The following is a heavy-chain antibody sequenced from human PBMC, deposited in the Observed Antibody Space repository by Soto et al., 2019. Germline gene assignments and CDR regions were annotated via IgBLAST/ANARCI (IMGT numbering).Heavy chain of an antibody. V-gene: IGHV4-30-4*01. Sequence: LSLTCTVSGGSIGSGDYYWSWIRQPPGKGLEWTGYIYYSGNTYYNPSLKSRLTISLDTSKNQFSLNLSSVTAADTPVYFCARVPRQLEPTRCFGPWGQGTLVTVSS. CDR1: GGSIGSGDYY. CDR3: ARVPRQLEPTRCFGP. J-gene: IGHJ5*02. CDR2: IYYSGNT. D-gene: IGHD1-1*01.